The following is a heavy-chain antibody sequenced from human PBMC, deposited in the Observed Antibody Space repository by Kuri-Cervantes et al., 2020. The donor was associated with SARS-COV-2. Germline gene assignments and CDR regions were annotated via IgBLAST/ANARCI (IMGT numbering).Heavy chain of an antibody. V-gene: IGHV4-59*11. CDR3: ARHSPGFLEWLSWFDP. CDR2: IYYSGST. CDR1: GGSISSHH. J-gene: IGHJ5*02. D-gene: IGHD3-3*01. Sequence: SETLSLTCTVSGGSISSHHWSWIRQPPGKGLEWIGYIYYSGSTNYNPSLKSRVTISVDTSKNQFSLKLSSVTAADTAVYYCARHSPGFLEWLSWFDPWGQGTLVTVSS.